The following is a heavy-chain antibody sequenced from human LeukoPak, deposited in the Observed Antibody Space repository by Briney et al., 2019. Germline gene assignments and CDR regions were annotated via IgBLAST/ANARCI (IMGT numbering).Heavy chain of an antibody. J-gene: IGHJ4*02. Sequence: ASVKVSCKASGYTFSSSGISSGRPALGQGLEWLGYIIAYIGITNSAQKVQGRITMSPETSTSTRCMGMWTLRASETAVYNCARDCSGSSCYWIHWGQGTLVSVSS. D-gene: IGHD2-15*01. CDR1: GYTFSSSG. CDR3: ARDCSGSSCYWIH. CDR2: IIAYIGIT. V-gene: IGHV1-18*01.